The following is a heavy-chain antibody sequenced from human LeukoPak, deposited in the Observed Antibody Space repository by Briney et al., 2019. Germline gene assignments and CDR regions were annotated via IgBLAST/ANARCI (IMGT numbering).Heavy chain of an antibody. V-gene: IGHV4-4*02. Sequence: SETLSLTCAVSGGSISSSTWWPWVRQPPGKGLEWIGEIYHSGSTNYNPSLKSRVTISVDKSKNQFSLNLSSVTAADTAVYYCTRRAGTDSNGAFDIWGQGTMVTVSS. CDR2: IYHSGST. CDR1: GGSISSSTW. CDR3: TRRAGTDSNGAFDI. D-gene: IGHD6-19*01. J-gene: IGHJ3*02.